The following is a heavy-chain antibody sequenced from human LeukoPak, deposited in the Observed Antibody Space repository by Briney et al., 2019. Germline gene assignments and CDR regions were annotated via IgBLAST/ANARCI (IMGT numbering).Heavy chain of an antibody. J-gene: IGHJ4*02. CDR3: AKGHGYSSGSLDY. CDR2: ISGSGGGT. D-gene: IGHD5-18*01. CDR1: GFIFSSYA. V-gene: IGHV3-23*01. Sequence: GGSLRLSCAVSGFIFSSYAMNWVRQAPGKGLEWVSGISGSGGGTYYADSVKGRFTISRDNSKNTLYLQMNSLRAEDTAVYYCAKGHGYSSGSLDYWGQGTLVTVSS.